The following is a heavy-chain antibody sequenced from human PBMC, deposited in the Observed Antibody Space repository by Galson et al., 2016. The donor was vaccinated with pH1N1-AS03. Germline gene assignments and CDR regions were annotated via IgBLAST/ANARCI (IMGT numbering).Heavy chain of an antibody. D-gene: IGHD2-15*01. CDR1: GYIFTTYY. CDR2: INPSGGAT. V-gene: IGHV1-46*01. CDR3: TRASARRGGFDM. Sequence: SVKVSCKASGYIFTTYYMHWVRQAPGQGLEWMGMINPSGGATRYAQKFQDKFTVTKDTSTSTVYMELSSLTSEDTAVYYCTRASARRGGFDMWGQGTAVTVS. J-gene: IGHJ3*02.